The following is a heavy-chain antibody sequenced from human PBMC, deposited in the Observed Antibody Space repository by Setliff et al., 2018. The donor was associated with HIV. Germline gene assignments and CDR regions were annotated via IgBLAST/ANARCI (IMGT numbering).Heavy chain of an antibody. J-gene: IGHJ4*02. CDR2: ISYSGST. Sequence: PSETLSLTCAVSGYSISSGYYWGWIRQPPGKGLEWIGYISYSGSTYYNPSLKSRVTISVDTSKNQFSLKLSSVTAADTAVYYCARILGYNFWSGSPDYWGQGTLVTVSS. V-gene: IGHV4-31*11. CDR1: GYSISSGYY. D-gene: IGHD3-3*01. CDR3: ARILGYNFWSGSPDY.